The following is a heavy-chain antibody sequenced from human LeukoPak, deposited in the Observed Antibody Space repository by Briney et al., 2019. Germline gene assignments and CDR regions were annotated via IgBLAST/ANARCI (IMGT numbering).Heavy chain of an antibody. Sequence: GGSLRLSCAASGFTFSSYAMHWVRQAPGKGLEWVAVISYDGSNKYYADSVKGRFTISRDNSKNTLYLQMNSLRAEDTAVYYCAREQLDGDYFDYWGQGTLVTVSS. CDR1: GFTFSSYA. CDR2: ISYDGSNK. D-gene: IGHD1-1*01. J-gene: IGHJ4*02. CDR3: AREQLDGDYFDY. V-gene: IGHV3-30*04.